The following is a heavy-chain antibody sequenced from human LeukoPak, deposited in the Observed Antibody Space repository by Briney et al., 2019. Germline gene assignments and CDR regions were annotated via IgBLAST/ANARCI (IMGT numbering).Heavy chain of an antibody. CDR2: INAGNGNI. D-gene: IGHD6-19*01. Sequence: GASVKVSCKASGYTFTSYAMHWVRQAPGQRLEWMGWINAGNGNIKYSQKFQGRVTITRDTSASTAYMELSSLRSEDTAVYYCARASGGSSGWFRYYFDYWGQGTLVTVSS. J-gene: IGHJ4*02. V-gene: IGHV1-3*01. CDR1: GYTFTSYA. CDR3: ARASGGSSGWFRYYFDY.